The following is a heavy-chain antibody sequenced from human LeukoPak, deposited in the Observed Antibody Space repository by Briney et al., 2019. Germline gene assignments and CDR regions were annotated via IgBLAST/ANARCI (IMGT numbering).Heavy chain of an antibody. V-gene: IGHV3-33*01. D-gene: IGHD4-17*01. CDR2: IWYDGSNK. J-gene: IGHJ5*02. CDR1: GIPLSSFG. CDR3: ARDGTVTAGPFDP. Sequence: GRSLRLSCAAPGIPLSSFGMHWLRQAPGKGLERVAFIWYDGSNKYYADSVKGRFTISRDNSKNTLYLQMNSLTAEDTAVYYCARDGTVTAGPFDPWGGGTLVTVSS.